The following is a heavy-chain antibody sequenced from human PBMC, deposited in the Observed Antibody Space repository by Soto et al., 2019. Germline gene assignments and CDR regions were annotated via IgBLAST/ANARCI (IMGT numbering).Heavy chain of an antibody. CDR1: GYTFTSYG. CDR3: ARSAIVVVVGDSHGFFQH. V-gene: IGHV1-18*01. J-gene: IGHJ1*01. CDR2: STAYNGNT. D-gene: IGHD2-15*01. Sequence: ASVKVSCKASGYTFTSYGISWVRQDPGQGLEWMGWSTAYNGNTDYAQKFQGRVTLTTDTSTSKAYMELRRLRSDDTAVYYCARSAIVVVVGDSHGFFQHWGQGTLVTVSS.